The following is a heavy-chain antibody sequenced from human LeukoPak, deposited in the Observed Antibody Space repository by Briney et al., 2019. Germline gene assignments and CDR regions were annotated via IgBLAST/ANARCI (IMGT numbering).Heavy chain of an antibody. V-gene: IGHV4-34*01. CDR2: INHSGST. D-gene: IGHD6-13*01. J-gene: IGHJ4*02. CDR1: SEPFIGYY. CDR3: ARGYSTIDY. Sequence: SETLSLTCAVYSEPFIGYYWSWIRQPPGKGLEWIGEINHSGSTNYNPSLKSRVTVSVDTSKTQFSLKLNSVTAADTAVYYCARGYSTIDYWGQGTLVTVSS.